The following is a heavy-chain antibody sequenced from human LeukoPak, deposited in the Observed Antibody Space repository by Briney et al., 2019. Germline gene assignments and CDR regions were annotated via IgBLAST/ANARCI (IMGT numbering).Heavy chain of an antibody. D-gene: IGHD4-17*01. CDR3: ARDRPASYGAGLDY. CDR1: GFTFSSYA. CDR2: ISYDGSNK. J-gene: IGHJ4*02. V-gene: IGHV3-30*04. Sequence: TGGSLRLSCAASGFTFSSYAMHWVRQAPGKGLEWVAVISYDGSNKYYADSVKGRFTISRDNSKNTLYLQMNSLRAEDTAVYYCARDRPASYGAGLDYWGQGTLVTVSS.